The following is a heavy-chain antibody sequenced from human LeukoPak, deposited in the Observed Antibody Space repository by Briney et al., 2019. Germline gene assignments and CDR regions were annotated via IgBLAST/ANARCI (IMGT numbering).Heavy chain of an antibody. J-gene: IGHJ3*02. CDR1: GFTFSSYA. D-gene: IGHD2-2*02. V-gene: IGHV3-23*01. CDR3: ARRDIVVVPAAIFGAFDI. CDR2: ISSSGDST. Sequence: PGGSLRLSCAASGFTFSSYAMNWVRQAPGKGLEWVSAISSSGDSTYYADSVKGRFTIPRDNSKNTLYLQMNSLRAEDTALYYCARRDIVVVPAAIFGAFDIWGQGTMVTVSS.